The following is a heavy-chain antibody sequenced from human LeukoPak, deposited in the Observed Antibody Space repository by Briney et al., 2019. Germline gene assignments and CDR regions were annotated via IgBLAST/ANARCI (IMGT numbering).Heavy chain of an antibody. CDR1: GYTFTSYY. J-gene: IGHJ6*02. V-gene: IGHV1-46*01. Sequence: ASVKVSCKASGYTFTSYYMHWVRQAPGQGLEWIGIINPSGGSTSYAQKFQGRVNMTRDTSTSTVYMELSSLRSEDTAVYYCARDLVQTTLSYYYYYGMDVWGQGTTVTVSS. CDR2: INPSGGST. CDR3: ARDLVQTTLSYYYYYGMDV. D-gene: IGHD1-1*01.